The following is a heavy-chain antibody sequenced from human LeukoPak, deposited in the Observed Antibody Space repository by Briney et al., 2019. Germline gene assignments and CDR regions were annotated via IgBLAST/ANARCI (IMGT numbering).Heavy chain of an antibody. Sequence: GGSLRLSCAASGFTFSSYAMHWVRQAPGRGLEWVAVISYDGSNKYYADSVKGRFTISRDNSENTLYLQMNSLRAEDTAVYYCAREAGGSRRGYYFDYWGQGTLVTVSS. V-gene: IGHV3-30-3*01. CDR1: GFTFSSYA. CDR2: ISYDGSNK. CDR3: AREAGGSRRGYYFDY. J-gene: IGHJ4*02. D-gene: IGHD1-26*01.